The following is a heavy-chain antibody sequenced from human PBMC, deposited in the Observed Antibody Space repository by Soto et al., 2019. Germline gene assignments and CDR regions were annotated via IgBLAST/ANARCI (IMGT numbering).Heavy chain of an antibody. CDR2: ISYDGSSK. D-gene: IGHD6-19*01. CDR1: GFTFSSYA. Sequence: QVQLVESGGGVVQPGRSLRLSCAASGFTFSSYAMHWVRQAPGKGPEWVAVISYDGSSKTYADSVKGQFTFSRDNSKNSLFLQMNNLRPEDTAVYYCARRNSDYSSVWSDAFDIWGQGTMVTVSS. J-gene: IGHJ3*02. CDR3: ARRNSDYSSVWSDAFDI. V-gene: IGHV3-30-3*01.